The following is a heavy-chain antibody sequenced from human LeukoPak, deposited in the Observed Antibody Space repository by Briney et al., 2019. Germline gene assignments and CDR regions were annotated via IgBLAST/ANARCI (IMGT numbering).Heavy chain of an antibody. Sequence: SETLSLTCAVSGGSFSGYYWSWIRQPPGKGLEWIGEINHSGSTNYNPSLKSRVTISVDTSKNQFSLKLSSVTAADTAVYYCAREEMGGTTRSGALTWGQGTLVTVSS. D-gene: IGHD1-14*01. J-gene: IGHJ5*02. CDR2: INHSGST. V-gene: IGHV4-34*01. CDR3: AREEMGGTTRSGALT. CDR1: GGSFSGYY.